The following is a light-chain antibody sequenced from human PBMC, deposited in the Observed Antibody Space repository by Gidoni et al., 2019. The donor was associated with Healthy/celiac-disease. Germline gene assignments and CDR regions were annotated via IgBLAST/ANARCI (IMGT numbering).Light chain of an antibody. Sequence: EIVLTQSPGNLSLSPGERATLSCRASHRVRSSYLAWYQQKPGQAPRLLIYGASSRATGIPDRFSGSGSGTDFTLTISRLEPEDFAVYYCQQYGSSWTFGQGTKVEIK. CDR1: HRVRSSY. CDR2: GAS. CDR3: QQYGSSWT. J-gene: IGKJ1*01. V-gene: IGKV3-20*01.